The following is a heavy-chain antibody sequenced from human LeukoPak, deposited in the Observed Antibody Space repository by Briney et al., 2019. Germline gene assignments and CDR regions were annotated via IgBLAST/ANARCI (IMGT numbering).Heavy chain of an antibody. CDR1: GGSISSGSYY. V-gene: IGHV4-61*01. CDR3: ARDLAQRPRAFDI. Sequence: SQTLSLTCTVSGGSISSGSYYWSWIRQPPGKGLEWIGYIYYSGSTNYNPSLKSRVTISVDTSKNQFSLKLSSVTAADTAVYYCARDLAQRPRAFDIWGQGTMVTVSS. CDR2: IYYSGST. J-gene: IGHJ3*02. D-gene: IGHD6-25*01.